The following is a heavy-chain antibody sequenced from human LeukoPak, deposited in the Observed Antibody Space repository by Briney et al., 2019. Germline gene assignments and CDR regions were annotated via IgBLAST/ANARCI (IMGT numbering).Heavy chain of an antibody. CDR3: ATAITDYDFWSGCV. CDR2: FDAEDGET. V-gene: IGHV1-24*01. CDR1: GYTLTELS. Sequence: GASVKVSCKVSGYTLTELSMHWVRQAPGKGLEWMGGFDAEDGETIYAQKFQGRVTMTEDTSTDTAYMELSSLRSEDTAVYYCATAITDYDFWSGCVWGQGTLVTVSS. D-gene: IGHD3-3*01. J-gene: IGHJ4*02.